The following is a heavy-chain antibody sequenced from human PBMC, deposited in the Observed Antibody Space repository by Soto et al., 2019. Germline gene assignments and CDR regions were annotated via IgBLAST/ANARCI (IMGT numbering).Heavy chain of an antibody. CDR3: ARRPNYYDSSGYGAFDI. D-gene: IGHD3-22*01. CDR2: IDPSDSYT. Sequence: SCKGSGYSFTSYWISWVRQMPGKGLEWMGRIDPSDSYTNYSPSFQGHVTISADKSISTAYLQWSSLKASDTAMYYCARRPNYYDSSGYGAFDIWGPGTLVTVSS. J-gene: IGHJ3*02. CDR1: GYSFTSYW. V-gene: IGHV5-10-1*01.